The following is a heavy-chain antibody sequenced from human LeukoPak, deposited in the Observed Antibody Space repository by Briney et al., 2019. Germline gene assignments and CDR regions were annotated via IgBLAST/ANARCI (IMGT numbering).Heavy chain of an antibody. CDR1: GGSISSYY. CDR3: ARTTEAHSWRTRYYDYYMDV. D-gene: IGHD6-13*01. J-gene: IGHJ6*03. CDR2: IYYSGST. V-gene: IGHV4-59*01. Sequence: SETLSLTCTVSGGSISSYYRSWIRQPPGKGLEWIGYIYYSGSTNYNPSLKSRVTISVDTSKNQFSLKLSSVTAADTAVYYCARTTEAHSWRTRYYDYYMDVWGKGTTVTVSS.